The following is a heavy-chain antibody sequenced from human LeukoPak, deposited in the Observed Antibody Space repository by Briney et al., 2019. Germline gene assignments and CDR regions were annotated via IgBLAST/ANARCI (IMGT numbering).Heavy chain of an antibody. J-gene: IGHJ6*02. CDR2: IYPGDSDT. Sequence: GESLKISCKGSGYSFTSYWIGWVRQMPGKGLEWMGIIYPGDSDTRYSPSFQGQVTISADKSISTAYLQWSSLKASDTAMYYCARLGGYGDHVSSGGYYYYGMDVWGQGTTVTVSS. CDR3: ARLGGYGDHVSSGGYYYYGMDV. D-gene: IGHD4-17*01. CDR1: GYSFTSYW. V-gene: IGHV5-51*01.